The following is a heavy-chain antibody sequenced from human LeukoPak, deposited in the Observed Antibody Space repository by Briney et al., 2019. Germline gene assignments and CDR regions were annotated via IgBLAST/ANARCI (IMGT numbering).Heavy chain of an antibody. CDR2: ISSSSSYI. V-gene: IGHV3-21*01. J-gene: IGHJ6*01. CDR1: GFTFSSYT. CDR3: ARGSEGYCSGGGCYYGMDV. Sequence: PGGSLRLSCAASGFTFSSYTRNCVRQAPGKGLEWVSYISSSSSYIYYADSVKGRFTISRDNAENSLYLQMNSLRAEDTAVYYCARGSEGYCSGGGCYYGMDVWGQGTTVTVSS. D-gene: IGHD2-15*01.